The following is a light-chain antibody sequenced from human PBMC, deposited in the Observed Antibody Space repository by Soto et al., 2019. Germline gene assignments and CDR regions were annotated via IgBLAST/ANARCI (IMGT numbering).Light chain of an antibody. CDR2: GAS. J-gene: IGKJ1*01. V-gene: IGKV3-20*01. Sequence: EIVLTQSPGTLSLSPGEGATLSCRASQSVSSSYLAWYQQKPGQAPRLLIYGASSRATGIPDRFSGSGSGTHFTLTISRLEPEAFAVYYCQQYGSSPPWTFGQGTKVEIK. CDR1: QSVSSSY. CDR3: QQYGSSPPWT.